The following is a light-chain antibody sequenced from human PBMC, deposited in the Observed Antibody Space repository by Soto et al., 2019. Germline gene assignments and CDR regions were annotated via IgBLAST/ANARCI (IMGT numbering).Light chain of an antibody. CDR3: QQRSHWPGT. CDR2: DAS. CDR1: QSLSSY. V-gene: IGKV3-11*01. J-gene: IGKJ3*01. Sequence: EIVLTQSPATLSLSPGEGATLSCRASQSLSSYLAWYQQKPGQAPRLLIYDASNRATGVPARFSGSGSGTDFTLIISSLEPEDSAAYYCQQRSHWPGTFGPGTKVDIK.